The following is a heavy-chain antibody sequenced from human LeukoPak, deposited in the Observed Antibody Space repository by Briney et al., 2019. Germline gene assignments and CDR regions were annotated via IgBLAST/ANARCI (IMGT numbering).Heavy chain of an antibody. CDR2: MFHSGST. J-gene: IGHJ4*02. D-gene: IGHD1-20*01. Sequence: SETLSLTCTVSGYSISSGYYWGWIRQPPGKGLEWIGSMFHSGSTYYNPSLKSRVTMSVDTSKNQFSLKLSSVTAADTAVYYCARVRYNWDRDFDYWGQGTLVTVSS. V-gene: IGHV4-38-2*02. CDR1: GYSISSGYY. CDR3: ARVRYNWDRDFDY.